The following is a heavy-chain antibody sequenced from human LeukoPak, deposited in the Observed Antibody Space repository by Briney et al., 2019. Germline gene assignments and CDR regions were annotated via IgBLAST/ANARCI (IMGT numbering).Heavy chain of an antibody. CDR2: IRYDGSNK. V-gene: IGHV3-30*02. CDR1: GFTFSSYG. CDR3: AKDGRQRKTYFYGLESANAFDF. D-gene: IGHD3-10*01. Sequence: GGSLRLSCAASGFTFSSYGMHWVRQAPGKGLEWVAFIRYDGSNKYYADSVKGRFTISRDNSKNTLYLQMNSLRAEDTAVYYCAKDGRQRKTYFYGLESANAFDFWGQGTMVTVSS. J-gene: IGHJ3*01.